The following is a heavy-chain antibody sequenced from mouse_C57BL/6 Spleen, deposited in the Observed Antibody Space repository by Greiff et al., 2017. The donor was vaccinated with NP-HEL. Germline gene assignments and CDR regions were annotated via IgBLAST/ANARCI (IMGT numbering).Heavy chain of an antibody. CDR2: ISSGGDYI. D-gene: IGHD1-1*01. V-gene: IGHV5-9-1*02. Sequence: EVKLVESGGGLVQPGGSLKLSCAASGFTFSSYAMSWVRQTPEKRLEWVAYISSGGDYIYYADTVKGRFTISRDNARNTLYLQMSSLKSEDTAMYYCTRDGYYGSSRWDVWGTGTTVTVSS. CDR1: GFTFSSYA. J-gene: IGHJ1*03. CDR3: TRDGYYGSSRWDV.